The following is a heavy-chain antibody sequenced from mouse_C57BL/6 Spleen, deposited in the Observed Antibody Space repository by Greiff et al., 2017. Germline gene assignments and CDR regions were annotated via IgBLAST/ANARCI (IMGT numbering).Heavy chain of an antibody. CDR3: ARSDSSGHFDY. J-gene: IGHJ2*01. V-gene: IGHV1-9*01. CDR2: ILPGSGST. Sequence: QVQLQQSGAELMKPGASVKLSCKATGYTFTGYWIEWVKQRPGHGLEWIGEILPGSGSTNYNEKFKSKATLTVDTSSSTAYMQLSSLTSEDSAVYYCARSDSSGHFDYWGQGTTLTVSS. CDR1: GYTFTGYW. D-gene: IGHD3-2*02.